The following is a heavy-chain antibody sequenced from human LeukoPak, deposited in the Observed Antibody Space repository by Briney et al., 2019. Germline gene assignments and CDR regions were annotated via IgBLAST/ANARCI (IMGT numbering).Heavy chain of an antibody. Sequence: SETLSLTCTVFGGSISSSSYYWGWIRQPPGKGLEWIGSIYYSGSTYYNPSLKSRVTISVDTSKNQFSLKLSSVTAADTAVYYCARHRTLNWFDPWGQGTLVTVSS. D-gene: IGHD2/OR15-2a*01. CDR1: GGSISSSSYY. J-gene: IGHJ5*02. CDR3: ARHRTLNWFDP. CDR2: IYYSGST. V-gene: IGHV4-39*01.